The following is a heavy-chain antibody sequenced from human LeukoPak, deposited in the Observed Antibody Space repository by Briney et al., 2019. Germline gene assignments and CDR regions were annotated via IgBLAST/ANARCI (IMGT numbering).Heavy chain of an antibody. D-gene: IGHD3-22*01. CDR1: GYTFTSYG. CDR3: ARDLFSPVHSSGYSGDVFDI. CDR2: ISAYNGNT. Sequence: GASVKVSCKASGYTFTSYGISWVRQAPGQGLEWMGWISAYNGNTNYAQKFQGRVTMTTDTSTSTAYMELRSLRSDDTAVYYCARDLFSPVHSSGYSGDVFDIWGQGTMVTVSS. J-gene: IGHJ3*02. V-gene: IGHV1-18*01.